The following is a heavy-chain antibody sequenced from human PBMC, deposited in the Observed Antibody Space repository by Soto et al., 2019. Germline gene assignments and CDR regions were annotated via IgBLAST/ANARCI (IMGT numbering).Heavy chain of an antibody. Sequence: PGGSLRLSCEASGFTFSRVSVNWVRQVPGKGLEWVASISSGSSDTWYADSVKGRFIISRDNAQNSLFLQMNTLRPEDTAIYYCARVDYWGPGTQVTVSS. CDR1: GFTFSRVS. CDR2: ISSGSSDT. V-gene: IGHV3-21*01. CDR3: ARVDY. J-gene: IGHJ4*02.